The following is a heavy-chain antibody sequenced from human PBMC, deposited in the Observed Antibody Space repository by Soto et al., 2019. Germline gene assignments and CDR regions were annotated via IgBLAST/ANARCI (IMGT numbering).Heavy chain of an antibody. CDR3: ASIGSYRSFDY. D-gene: IGHD1-26*01. CDR2: INHSGST. Sequence: SETLSLTCAVYGGSFSGYYWSWIRQPPGEGLEWIGEINHSGSTNYNPSLKSRVTISVDTSKNQFSLKLSSVTAADTAVYYCASIGSYRSFDYWGQGTLVTVSS. CDR1: GGSFSGYY. J-gene: IGHJ4*02. V-gene: IGHV4-34*01.